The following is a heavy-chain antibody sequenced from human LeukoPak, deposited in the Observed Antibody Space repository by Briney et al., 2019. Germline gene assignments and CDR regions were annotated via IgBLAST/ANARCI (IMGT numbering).Heavy chain of an antibody. D-gene: IGHD3-10*01. J-gene: IGHJ4*02. Sequence: QTEGSLRLSCVASGFTLGRNAMSWVRQAPGKGLEWVSYFSSSGIAIYYADSVKGRFTMSRDSAKNSLYLQMNSLRDEDTAVYYCARSVVRGVIALDYWGQGTLVTVSS. CDR1: GFTLGRNA. CDR3: ARSVVRGVIALDY. CDR2: FSSSGIAI. V-gene: IGHV3-48*02.